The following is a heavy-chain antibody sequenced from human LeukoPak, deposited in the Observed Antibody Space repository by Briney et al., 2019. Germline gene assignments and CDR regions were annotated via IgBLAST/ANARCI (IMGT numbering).Heavy chain of an antibody. D-gene: IGHD3-10*01. CDR3: AKDQSRDYGSGSFFRGVFGY. J-gene: IGHJ4*02. V-gene: IGHV3-23*01. CDR2: ISYSGGST. Sequence: PGGSLRLSCAASGFTFSSYVMSWVRQAPGKGLEWVSSISYSGGSTYYADSVKGRFTISRDNSKNTLYLQMNSLRAEDTAVYYCAKDQSRDYGSGSFFRGVFGYWGQGTLVPGSS. CDR1: GFTFSSYV.